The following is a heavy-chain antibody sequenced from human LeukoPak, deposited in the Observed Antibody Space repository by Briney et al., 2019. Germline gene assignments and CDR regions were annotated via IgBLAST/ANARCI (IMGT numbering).Heavy chain of an antibody. CDR1: GFSFDTHG. CDR3: ARDVFADSSGGSFDF. Sequence: GGYLRLSCAASGFSFDTHGMHWVRQAPGKGLECVAVIWYDGSKKYYADSVKGRFTISRDNSKKSLFLQMNSLRAEDTALYSCARDVFADSSGGSFDFWGQGTLVTVSS. CDR2: IWYDGSKK. J-gene: IGHJ4*02. D-gene: IGHD3-16*01. V-gene: IGHV3-33*01.